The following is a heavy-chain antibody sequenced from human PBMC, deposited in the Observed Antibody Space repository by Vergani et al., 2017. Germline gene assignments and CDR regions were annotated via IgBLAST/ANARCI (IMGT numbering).Heavy chain of an antibody. V-gene: IGHV4-59*01. Sequence: QVQLQESGPGLVKPSETLSLTCTVSGGYISSYYWSWIRQPPGKGLEWIGYIYYSGSTNYNPSLKSRVTISVDTSKNQFSLKLSSVTAADTAVYYCARDRTGTKLDYWGQGTLVTVSS. CDR3: ARDRTGTKLDY. D-gene: IGHD1-1*01. CDR2: IYYSGST. J-gene: IGHJ4*02. CDR1: GGYISSYY.